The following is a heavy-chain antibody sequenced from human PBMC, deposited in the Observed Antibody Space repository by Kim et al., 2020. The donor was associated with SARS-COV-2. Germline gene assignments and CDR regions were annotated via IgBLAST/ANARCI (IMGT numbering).Heavy chain of an antibody. D-gene: IGHD3-10*01. J-gene: IGHJ4*02. CDR3: AKDAYGSGPGFFDY. Sequence: ADSVKGRFTIARDNSKTTLYLQMNSLRAEDTAVYYCAKDAYGSGPGFFDYWGQGTLVTVSS. V-gene: IGHV3-30*02.